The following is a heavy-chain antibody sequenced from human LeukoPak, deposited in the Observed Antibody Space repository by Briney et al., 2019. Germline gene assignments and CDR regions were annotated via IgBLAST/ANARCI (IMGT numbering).Heavy chain of an antibody. CDR2: IYYSGST. Sequence: PSETLSLTCTVSGGSISSSSYYWGWIRQPPGKGLEWIGSIYYSGSTYYNPSLKSRVTISVDTSKNQFSLKLSSVTAADTAVYYCARDHYYYDSSGYYDAFDIWGQGTMVTVSS. J-gene: IGHJ3*02. CDR3: ARDHYYYDSSGYYDAFDI. D-gene: IGHD3-22*01. V-gene: IGHV4-39*07. CDR1: GGSISSSSYY.